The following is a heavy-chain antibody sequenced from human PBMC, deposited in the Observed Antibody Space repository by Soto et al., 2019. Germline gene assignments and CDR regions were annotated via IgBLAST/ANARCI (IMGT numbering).Heavy chain of an antibody. J-gene: IGHJ6*03. Sequence: QVQLQQWGAGLLKPSETLSLTCAVYGGSFSGYQWTWIRQTPGKGLEWIGEINDSVNINYNPSLKSRVTILLDTAKKQISLKLSSVTAADTAVYYCARGLILWFGELSRRGGYYYYMDGWGKGTSVTVSS. CDR3: ARGLILWFGELSRRGGYYYYMDG. CDR1: GGSFSGYQ. D-gene: IGHD3-10*01. CDR2: INDSVNI. V-gene: IGHV4-34*01.